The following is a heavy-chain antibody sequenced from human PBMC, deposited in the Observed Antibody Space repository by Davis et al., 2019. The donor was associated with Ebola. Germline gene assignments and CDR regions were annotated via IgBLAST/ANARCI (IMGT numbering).Heavy chain of an antibody. D-gene: IGHD4-11*01. CDR2: VRYHGSDD. Sequence: GGSLRLSCAASGFTFNIFDMHWVRQGPGRGLEWVAFVRYHGSDDHYADSVKGRFTISRDNSKNTLYLQMNSLRPEDTAVYYCARDSDDYSFDYWGQGTLVTVSS. V-gene: IGHV3-30*02. CDR1: GFTFNIFD. CDR3: ARDSDDYSFDY. J-gene: IGHJ4*02.